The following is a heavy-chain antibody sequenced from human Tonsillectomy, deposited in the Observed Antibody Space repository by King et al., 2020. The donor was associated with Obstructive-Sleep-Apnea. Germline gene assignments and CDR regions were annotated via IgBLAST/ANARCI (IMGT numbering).Heavy chain of an antibody. Sequence: VQLVESGGGLVRPGGSLRLSCAASGFTLSDYYMRWIRQVPGKGREWISYISSSGNTIYHEDAVEGRFTISRDNAKNSLYLQMNSRKAEDTAVYYCARDGPYASGWDFDSWGQGTLVTVSS. CDR2: ISSSGNTI. V-gene: IGHV3-11*01. CDR3: ARDGPYASGWDFDS. D-gene: IGHD6-19*01. CDR1: GFTLSDYY. J-gene: IGHJ4*02.